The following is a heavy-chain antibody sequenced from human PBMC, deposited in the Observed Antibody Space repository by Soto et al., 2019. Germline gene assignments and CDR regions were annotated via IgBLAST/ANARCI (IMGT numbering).Heavy chain of an antibody. CDR3: AKGPDSYGYYYNYGMDV. V-gene: IGHV3-23*01. J-gene: IGHJ6*02. Sequence: EVQLLESGGGLVQPGGSLRLSCAASGFTFSSYAMSWVRQAPGKGLEWVSAISGSGGSTYYADTVKGRFTISRDNSKNTLYQQMNSLRAEDTAVYYCAKGPDSYGYYYNYGMDVWGQGTTVTVSS. CDR1: GFTFSSYA. D-gene: IGHD5-18*01. CDR2: ISGSGGST.